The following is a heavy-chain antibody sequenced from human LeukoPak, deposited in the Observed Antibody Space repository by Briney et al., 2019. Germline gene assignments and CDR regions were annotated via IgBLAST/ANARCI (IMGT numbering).Heavy chain of an antibody. CDR3: ARGLAAAGTSYFDY. V-gene: IGHV4-61*01. CDR2: IYYSGST. CDR1: GDSITSISSYY. Sequence: SETLSLTCTASGDSITSISSYYWSWIRQPPGKGLEWIGYIYYSGSTNYSPSLKGRVTISVDTSKNQFSLKLSSVTAADTAVYYCARGLAAAGTSYFDYWGQGTLVTVSS. J-gene: IGHJ4*02. D-gene: IGHD6-13*01.